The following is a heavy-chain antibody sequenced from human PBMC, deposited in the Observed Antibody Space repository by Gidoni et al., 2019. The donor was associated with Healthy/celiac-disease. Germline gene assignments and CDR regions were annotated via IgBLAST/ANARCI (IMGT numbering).Heavy chain of an antibody. V-gene: IGHV4-34*01. CDR3: ARLSGYYDSSGYSYYFDY. CDR2: INQRGST. D-gene: IGHD3-22*01. CDR1: GGSFSVYY. Sequence: QLQQLCAGLLKPSETLSLTCAVYGGSFSVYYWSWIRQPPGKGLEWIGEINQRGSTNYNPSLKSRVTISVDTYKNQFSLKLSSVTAADTAVYYCARLSGYYDSSGYSYYFDYWGQGTLVTVSS. J-gene: IGHJ4*02.